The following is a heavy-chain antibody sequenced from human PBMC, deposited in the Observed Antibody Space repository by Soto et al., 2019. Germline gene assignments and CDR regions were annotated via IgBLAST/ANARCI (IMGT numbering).Heavy chain of an antibody. CDR3: ARGIDEGGTAFDP. CDR1: GGSISSGGYY. D-gene: IGHD2-15*01. J-gene: IGHJ5*02. CDR2: IYYSGST. Sequence: QVQLQESGPGLVKPSQTLSLTCTVSGGSISSGGYYWSWIRQHPGKGLEWIGYIYYSGSTYYNPSLKSRVXRSXDXSKNQFSLKLSSVTAADTAVYYCARGIDEGGTAFDPWGQGTLVTVSS. V-gene: IGHV4-31*03.